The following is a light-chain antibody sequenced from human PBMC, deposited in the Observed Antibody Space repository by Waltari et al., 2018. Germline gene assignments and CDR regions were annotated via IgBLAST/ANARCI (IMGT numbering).Light chain of an antibody. Sequence: QSMLTQLSSPSGAPGQRVTISCSGSSSNLGSKAVPCYQRLPGTAPKLLIYRNNQRPSGVPDRFSGSKSGTSASLAISGLRSEDEADYYCAAFDDSLNGWVFGGGTKLTVL. CDR1: SSNLGSKA. J-gene: IGLJ3*02. CDR3: AAFDDSLNGWV. CDR2: RNN. V-gene: IGLV1-47*01.